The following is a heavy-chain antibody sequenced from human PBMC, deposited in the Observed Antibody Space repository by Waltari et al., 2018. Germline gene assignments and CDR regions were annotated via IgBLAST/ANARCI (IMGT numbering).Heavy chain of an antibody. D-gene: IGHD6-25*01. CDR2: NASNGNIQ. Sequence: QVQLVESGGGVVQPGRSLRLSCAASGFTFSSYSMHWVRQAPGKGLEWVAINASNGNIQYYADSVKGRFTISRDNSKNTLYLQMNSLRAEDTAVYYCARDPVGVAAATRYFDLWGRSTLVTVSS. V-gene: IGHV3-30*04. CDR3: ARDPVGVAAATRYFDL. J-gene: IGHJ2*01. CDR1: GFTFSSYS.